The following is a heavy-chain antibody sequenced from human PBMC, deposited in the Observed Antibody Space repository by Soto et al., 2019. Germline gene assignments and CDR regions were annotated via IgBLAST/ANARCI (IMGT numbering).Heavy chain of an antibody. CDR3: AGAAYGSLRYSASFYGMDV. V-gene: IGHV3-48*03. D-gene: IGHD3-10*01. CDR2: ISRSGDII. CDR1: ESSLSDYE. J-gene: IGHJ6*02. Sequence: GGSLRLSCAASESSLSDYEMHWVRQAPGGGLEWLSYISRSGDIIYYADSARGRFAISRDNTKNSLYLQMNSLTVEDTAVYYCAGAAYGSLRYSASFYGMDVWGQGTTVTVSS.